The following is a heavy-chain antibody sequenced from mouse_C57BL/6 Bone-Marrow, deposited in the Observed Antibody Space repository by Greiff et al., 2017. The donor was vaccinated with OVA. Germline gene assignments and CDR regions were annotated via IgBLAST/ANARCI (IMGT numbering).Heavy chain of an antibody. V-gene: IGHV1-55*01. Sequence: QVQLKQPGAELVKPGASVKMSCKASGYTFTSYWITWVKQRPGQGLEWIGDIYPGSGSTNYNEKFKSKATLTVDTSSSTAYMQLSSLTSEDSAVYYCARPFITTVVAKGYWYFDVWGTGTTVTVSS. CDR3: ARPFITTVVAKGYWYFDV. CDR1: GYTFTSYW. CDR2: IYPGSGST. J-gene: IGHJ1*03. D-gene: IGHD1-1*01.